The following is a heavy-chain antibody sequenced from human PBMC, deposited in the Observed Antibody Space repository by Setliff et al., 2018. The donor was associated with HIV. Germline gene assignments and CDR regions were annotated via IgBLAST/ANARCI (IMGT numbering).Heavy chain of an antibody. J-gene: IGHJ6*02. CDR2: IIPIFNTA. D-gene: IGHD2-15*01. CDR1: GGTFRSYS. V-gene: IGHV1-69*13. CDR3: ARGSGGYCSGGSCYFGFGLAL. Sequence: ASVKVSCKASGGTFRSYSITWVRQAPGQGLEWMGGIIPIFNTANYAQKFQGRVTITADESTSTAYMELSSLGSEDTAVYYCARGSGGYCSGGSCYFGFGLALWGQGTTVTVSS.